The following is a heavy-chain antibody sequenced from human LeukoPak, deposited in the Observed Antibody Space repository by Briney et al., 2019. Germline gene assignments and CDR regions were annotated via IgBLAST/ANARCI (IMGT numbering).Heavy chain of an antibody. CDR1: GFTFSSYS. J-gene: IGHJ4*02. CDR2: ISGSGGST. V-gene: IGHV3-23*01. D-gene: IGHD3-22*01. CDR3: AKVPYHYYDSSGYYY. Sequence: PGGSLRLSCAASGFTFSSYSMNWVRQAPGKGLEWVSAISGSGGSTYYADSVKGRFTISRDNSKNTLYLQMNSLRAEDTAVYYCAKVPYHYYDSSGYYYWGQGTLVTVSS.